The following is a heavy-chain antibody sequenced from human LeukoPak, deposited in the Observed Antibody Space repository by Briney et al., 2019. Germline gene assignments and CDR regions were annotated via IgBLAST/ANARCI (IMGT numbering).Heavy chain of an antibody. J-gene: IGHJ4*02. D-gene: IGHD1-26*01. V-gene: IGHV3-23*01. CDR3: AKDRSIGTYYTFDH. Sequence: GGSLRLSCAASGFTFSSYGVNWVRQAPGKGLEWVSGISGSGHRTYYADSVKGRFTISRDNSKSTLYLQMNSLRAEDTAVYYCAKDRSIGTYYTFDHWGQGTLVTVSS. CDR1: GFTFSSYG. CDR2: ISGSGHRT.